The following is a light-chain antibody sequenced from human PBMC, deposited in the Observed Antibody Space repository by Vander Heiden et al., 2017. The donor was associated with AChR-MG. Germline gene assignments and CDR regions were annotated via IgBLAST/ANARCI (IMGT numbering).Light chain of an antibody. CDR3: QQRDRVPLT. CDR2: AAS. J-gene: IGKJ2*01. CDR1: QSIISY. V-gene: IGKV1-39*01. Sequence: DIQMTQSPSSLSASVGDRVTITCRASQSIISYLNWYRQRPGKVPELLIYAASSLQSGVPSRFSGSGSGTDFTLTISRLQPEDFATYYCQQRDRVPLTFGQRTKLEMK.